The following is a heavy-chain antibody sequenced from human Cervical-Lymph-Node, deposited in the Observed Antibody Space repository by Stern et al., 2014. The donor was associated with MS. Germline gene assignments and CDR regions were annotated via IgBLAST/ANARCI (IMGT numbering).Heavy chain of an antibody. CDR3: ARSPGGCSGDTCYSRWFDP. J-gene: IGHJ5*02. D-gene: IGHD2-15*01. CDR2: IKPSRGGT. Sequence: VQLVESGAEVKMPGASVKVSCKASGYTFTGYYIHWVRQAPGQGLEWMGRIKPSRGGTDSAQKFQGRVTMTRDTSISTAYMELSRLRSDDTAVYFCARSPGGCSGDTCYSRWFDPWGQGSLVTVSS. CDR1: GYTFTGYY. V-gene: IGHV1-2*06.